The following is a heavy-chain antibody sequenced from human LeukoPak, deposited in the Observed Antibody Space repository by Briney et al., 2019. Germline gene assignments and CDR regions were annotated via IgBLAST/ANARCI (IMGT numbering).Heavy chain of an antibody. CDR1: GFTFSSYW. D-gene: IGHD3-22*01. Sequence: GGSLRLSCAASGFTFSSYWMHWVRQALGKGLVWVSRIKSDGGTNYADSVKGRFTISRDNAKDTLSLQMNSLRAEDTGVYYCARAPSEIGGYYPEYFRHWGQGTLVTVSS. CDR2: IKSDGGT. V-gene: IGHV3-74*01. CDR3: ARAPSEIGGYYPEYFRH. J-gene: IGHJ1*01.